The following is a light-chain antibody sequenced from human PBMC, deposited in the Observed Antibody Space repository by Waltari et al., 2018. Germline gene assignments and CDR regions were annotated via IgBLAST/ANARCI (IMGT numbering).Light chain of an antibody. J-gene: IGLJ3*02. Sequence: QSALTQPASVSGSPGQSLTISCTGASRNVGHYNLVSWYQQHPGKVPKLIIYETCKRPSGISTRFSGSKSGNTASLTVSGLQAEDEADYFCCTYGNYDTPWVFGGGTKLTVL. CDR2: ETC. CDR3: CTYGNYDTPWV. CDR1: SRNVGHYNL. V-gene: IGLV2-23*01.